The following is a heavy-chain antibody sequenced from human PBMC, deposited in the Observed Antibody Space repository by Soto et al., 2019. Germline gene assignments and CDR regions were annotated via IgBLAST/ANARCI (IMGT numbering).Heavy chain of an antibody. J-gene: IGHJ6*02. Sequence: SETLSLTYTVSGGSISSYYWRWIRQPPGQGLEWIGYIYYSGSTNYNPSLKSRVTISVDTSKNQLSLKLSSVTAADTAVYYCARDLFPQLGVIYYYYGMDVWGQGTTVTVS. V-gene: IGHV4-59*12. CDR1: GGSISSYY. D-gene: IGHD7-27*01. CDR3: ARDLFPQLGVIYYYYGMDV. CDR2: IYYSGST.